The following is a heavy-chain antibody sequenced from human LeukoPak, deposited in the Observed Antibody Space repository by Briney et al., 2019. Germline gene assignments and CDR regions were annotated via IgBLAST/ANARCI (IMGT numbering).Heavy chain of an antibody. CDR3: ARGEMATIEDAFDI. D-gene: IGHD5-24*01. CDR2: IYYSGST. CDR1: GGSISSYY. Sequence: PSETLSLTCTVSGGSISSYYWSWIRQPPGKGLEWIGYIYYSGSTNYNPSLKSRVTISVDTSKNQFSLKLSSVTAADTAVYYCARGEMATIEDAFDIWGQGTMVTVSS. V-gene: IGHV4-59*01. J-gene: IGHJ3*02.